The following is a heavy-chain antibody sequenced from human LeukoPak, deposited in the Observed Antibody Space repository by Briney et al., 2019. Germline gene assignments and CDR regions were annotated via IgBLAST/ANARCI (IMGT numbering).Heavy chain of an antibody. D-gene: IGHD3-3*01. CDR1: GFTFSSCS. Sequence: KPGGSLRLSCAASGFTFSSCSMNWVRQAPGKGLEWVSSISSSSSYIYYADSVKGRFTISRDNAKNSLYLQMNSLRAEDTAVYYCAREFQYYGFWSGYYLFDPWGQGTLVTVSS. J-gene: IGHJ5*02. V-gene: IGHV3-21*01. CDR3: AREFQYYGFWSGYYLFDP. CDR2: ISSSSSYI.